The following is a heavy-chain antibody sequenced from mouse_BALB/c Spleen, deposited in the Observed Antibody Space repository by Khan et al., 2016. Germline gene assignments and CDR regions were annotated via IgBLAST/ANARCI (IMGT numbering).Heavy chain of an antibody. CDR1: GFTFSNYW. Sequence: EVKLEESGGGLVQPGGSMKFSCEASGFTFSNYWMSWVRQSPQKGLEWVAEIRLRSDNYTTHYAESVKGSFTISRDDSKSRLFLQMTSLRAEDTGSYNSTSVNPSYFDVWGAATTVTVSS. CDR3: TSVNPSYFDV. V-gene: IGHV6-6*02. CDR2: IRLRSDNYTT. J-gene: IGHJ1*01.